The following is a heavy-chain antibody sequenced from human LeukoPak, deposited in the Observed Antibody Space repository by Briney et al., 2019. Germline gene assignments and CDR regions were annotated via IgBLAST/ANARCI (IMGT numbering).Heavy chain of an antibody. V-gene: IGHV4-30-4*01. J-gene: IGHJ5*02. Sequence: PSQTLSLTCTVSGGSISSGDYYWSWIRQPPGKGLEWIGYIYYSGSTYYNPSLKSRVTISVDTSKNQFSLKLSSVTAADTAVYYCARDLGASQPAAGPGWFDPWGQGTLVTVSS. CDR3: ARDLGASQPAAGPGWFDP. CDR1: GGSISSGDYY. D-gene: IGHD6-25*01. CDR2: IYYSGST.